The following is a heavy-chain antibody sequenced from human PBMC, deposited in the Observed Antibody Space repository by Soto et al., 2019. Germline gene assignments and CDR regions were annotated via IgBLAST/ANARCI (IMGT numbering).Heavy chain of an antibody. J-gene: IGHJ5*02. Sequence: QVQLVQSGSEVRKPGASVTVSCKASGYTFTDYYIQWVRQAPGQGLEYMGWISPKSGGEAHAQKFRGRVTMTRDTSVNSAYLELSSLRSDDTAVYYCASHDPGARFDPWGQGTLVIVSS. CDR2: ISPKSGGE. CDR3: ASHDPGARFDP. D-gene: IGHD1-1*01. V-gene: IGHV1-2*02. CDR1: GYTFTDYY.